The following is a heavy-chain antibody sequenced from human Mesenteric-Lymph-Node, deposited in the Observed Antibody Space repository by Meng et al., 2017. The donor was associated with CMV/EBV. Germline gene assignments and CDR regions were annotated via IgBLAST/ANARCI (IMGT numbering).Heavy chain of an antibody. CDR1: GFNFSRHW. Sequence: CAASGFNFSRHWMSWVRQAPGKGLEWVVNIKQDGSEKYYVDSVKGRFAISRDNAKNSLYLQMNDLRAEDTALYYCARVPPLARYYFDYWGQGTLVTVSS. CDR3: ARVPPLARYYFDY. V-gene: IGHV3-7*01. J-gene: IGHJ4*02. CDR2: IKQDGSEK.